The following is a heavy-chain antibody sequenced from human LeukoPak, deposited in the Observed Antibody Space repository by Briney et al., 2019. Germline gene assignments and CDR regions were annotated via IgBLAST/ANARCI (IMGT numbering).Heavy chain of an antibody. Sequence: GASVKVSCKASGVPFGGYAINWVRQAPGQGLEWMGRIMPIVGIPNYAQKFQGSVMITADRSTDTAYMELSSLRSQDTAVYFCASAREVSEGYLDYWGQGTLVTVSS. CDR3: ASAREVSEGYLDY. V-gene: IGHV1-69*04. CDR2: IMPIVGIP. CDR1: GVPFGGYA. J-gene: IGHJ4*02.